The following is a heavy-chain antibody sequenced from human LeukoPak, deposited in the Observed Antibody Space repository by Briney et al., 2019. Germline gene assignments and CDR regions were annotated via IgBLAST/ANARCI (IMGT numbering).Heavy chain of an antibody. V-gene: IGHV4-39*01. J-gene: IGHJ4*02. Sequence: SETLSLTCTVSGGTISSSSYSWGWIRQPPGRGLEWIGRIYYSGSTYYNPSLKSRVTISVDTSKNQFSLKLSSVTAADTAVYYCARLEYYYQHRFDYWGQGTLVTVSS. CDR2: IYYSGST. CDR3: ARLEYYYQHRFDY. D-gene: IGHD3-10*01. CDR1: GGTISSSSYS.